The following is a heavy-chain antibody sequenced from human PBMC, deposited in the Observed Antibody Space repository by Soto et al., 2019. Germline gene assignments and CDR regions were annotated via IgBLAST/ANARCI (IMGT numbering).Heavy chain of an antibody. J-gene: IGHJ2*01. D-gene: IGHD3-22*01. CDR1: GFSLSTSGVG. V-gene: IGHV2-5*02. CDR2: IYWDDDK. Sequence: QITLKESGPTLVKPTQTLTLTCTFSGFSLSTSGVGVGWIRQPPGKALEWLALIYWDDDKRYSPSLKSRLTITKDTDKYQVVLTTTNMDPVDTATYYCAHLTYYFDSSAYYWYFDLWGRGTLVTVSS. CDR3: AHLTYYFDSSAYYWYFDL.